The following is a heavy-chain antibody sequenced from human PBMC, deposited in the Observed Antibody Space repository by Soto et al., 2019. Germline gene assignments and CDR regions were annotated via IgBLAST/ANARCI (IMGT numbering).Heavy chain of an antibody. Sequence: QVQLVQSGAEVKKPGSSVKVSCKASVGTFSSYAISWVRQAPGQGLEWMGGIIPIFGTANYAQKFQGRVTSSAEESTSTAYMELSSLRSEDTAVYYCASPLAYCGGDCFYYWGQGTLVTVSS. D-gene: IGHD2-21*01. CDR2: IIPIFGTA. CDR3: ASPLAYCGGDCFYY. J-gene: IGHJ4*02. CDR1: VGTFSSYA. V-gene: IGHV1-69*12.